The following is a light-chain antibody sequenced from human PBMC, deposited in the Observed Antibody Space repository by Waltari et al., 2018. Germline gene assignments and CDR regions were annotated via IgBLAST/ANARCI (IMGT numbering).Light chain of an antibody. CDR3: QHYVRLPVT. CDR2: DAS. Sequence: EIVLTQSPGTLSLSPGERATLSCRASQSFTRYLAWYQHKPGQAPRLLIYDASTRAAGIADRFSCSGFGTDFTRTISRLEPEDSAVYYCQHYVRLPVTFGQGTKVEIK. V-gene: IGKV3-20*01. CDR1: QSFTRY. J-gene: IGKJ1*01.